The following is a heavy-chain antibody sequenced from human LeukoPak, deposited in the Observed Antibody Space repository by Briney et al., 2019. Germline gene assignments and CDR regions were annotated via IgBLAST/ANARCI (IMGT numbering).Heavy chain of an antibody. V-gene: IGHV3-30-3*01. CDR1: GFTFSSYA. D-gene: IGHD1-1*01. J-gene: IGHJ4*02. Sequence: GGSLRLSCAASGFTFSSYAMHWVRQAPGKGLEWVAVISYDGSNKYYADSVKGRFTISRDNSKNTLYLQMNSLRAEDTAVYYCAGEKTGRGFDYWGQGTLVTVSS. CDR3: AGEKTGRGFDY. CDR2: ISYDGSNK.